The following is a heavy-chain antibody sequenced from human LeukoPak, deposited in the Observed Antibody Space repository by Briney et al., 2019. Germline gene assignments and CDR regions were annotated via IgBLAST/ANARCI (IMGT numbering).Heavy chain of an antibody. CDR3: ARADYGDYIYYYYYGMDV. CDR2: ISYDGSNK. D-gene: IGHD4-17*01. V-gene: IGHV3-30-3*01. J-gene: IGHJ6*02. Sequence: PGGSLRLSCAASGFTFTSYAMHWVRQAPGKGLEWVAVISYDGSNKYYADSVKGRFTISRDNSKNTLYLRMNSLRAEDTAVYYCARADYGDYIYYYYYGMDVWGQGTTVTVSS. CDR1: GFTFTSYA.